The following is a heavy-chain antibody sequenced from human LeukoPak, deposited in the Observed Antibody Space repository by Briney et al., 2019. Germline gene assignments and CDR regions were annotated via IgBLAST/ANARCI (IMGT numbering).Heavy chain of an antibody. Sequence: ASVKVSCKASGYTFTGYYMHWVRQAPGQGLEWMGWINPSSGGTNYAQKFQARVTMTTDTSTSTAYMELRRLRSDDTAIYYCARVFYYDTSGHNWFDSXXQGTLVTVXS. CDR3: ARVFYYDTSGHNWFDS. CDR1: GYTFTGYY. V-gene: IGHV1-2*02. D-gene: IGHD3-22*01. J-gene: IGHJ5*01. CDR2: INPSSGGT.